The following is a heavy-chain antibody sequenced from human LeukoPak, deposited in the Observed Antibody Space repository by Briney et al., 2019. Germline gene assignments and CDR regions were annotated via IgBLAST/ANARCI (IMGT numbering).Heavy chain of an antibody. CDR1: GYTFIDYY. CDR3: ARGHYLSSSPPRLDY. V-gene: IGHV1-2*02. J-gene: IGHJ4*02. Sequence: AAVKVSCKASGYTFIDYYMHWVRQAPGQGLEWMGWINPNSGGTNFAQTFQGRVTMTRDTSISTAYMELSRLRSDDTAVYYCARGHYLSSSPPRLDYWGQGTLVTVSS. D-gene: IGHD3-10*01. CDR2: INPNSGGT.